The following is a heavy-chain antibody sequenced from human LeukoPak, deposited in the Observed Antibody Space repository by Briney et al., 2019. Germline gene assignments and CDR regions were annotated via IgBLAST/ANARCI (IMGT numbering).Heavy chain of an antibody. CDR2: IREDGSDD. J-gene: IGHJ4*02. CDR1: GFTFRHYY. Sequence: GGSLRLSCAASGFTFRHYYMNWVRLAPGKGLAWVANIREDGSDDTYEASVKGRYTISRDNARNSLFLQMNSLRAEDTAVYYCARGDGYYFGFWGQGTPATVSS. V-gene: IGHV3-7*03. CDR3: ARGDGYYFGF.